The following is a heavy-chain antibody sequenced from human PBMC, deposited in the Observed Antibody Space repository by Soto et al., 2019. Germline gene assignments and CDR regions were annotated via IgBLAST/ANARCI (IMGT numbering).Heavy chain of an antibody. V-gene: IGHV4-4*02. CDR2: MSHSGTT. J-gene: IGHJ5*02. Sequence: QLQESGPGLVKPSGTLSLTCAVSGDSVSTNYWWGWVRQSPVTGLEWIGDMSHSGTTNYSPSLKSRVPLSADTSKNQYSLELKSVTAADTAVYFWGMSRGGCSILSWGQGTLVTVSS. CDR1: GDSVSTNYW. CDR3: GMSRGGCSILS. D-gene: IGHD6-19*01.